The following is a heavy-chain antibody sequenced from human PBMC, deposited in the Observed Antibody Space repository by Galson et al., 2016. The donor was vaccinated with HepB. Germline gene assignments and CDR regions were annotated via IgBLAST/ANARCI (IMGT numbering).Heavy chain of an antibody. CDR3: SRFGPDSLDH. Sequence: SVKVSCKASGYTFTGYFIHWVRQAPGQGLEWMGWINPNNGVTNYAQKFQGRVTMTRDTSITTAYIDLSGLRSGDTAVYYRSRFGPDSLDHWGQGTLVTVSS. CDR1: GYTFTGYF. J-gene: IGHJ4*02. CDR2: INPNNGVT. D-gene: IGHD3-10*01. V-gene: IGHV1-2*02.